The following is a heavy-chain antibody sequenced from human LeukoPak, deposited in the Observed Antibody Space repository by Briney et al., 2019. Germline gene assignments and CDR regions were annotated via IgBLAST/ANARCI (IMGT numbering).Heavy chain of an antibody. CDR1: GYTFTSYG. D-gene: IGHD4-17*01. CDR3: ARGHPSHSTVTTSYYYYGMDV. V-gene: IGHV1-18*01. CDR2: ISAYNGNT. Sequence: ASVKVSCKASGYTFTSYGISWVRQAPGQVLEWMGWISAYNGNTNHAQKLQGRVTMTTDTSTSTAYMELRSLRSDDTAVYYCARGHPSHSTVTTSYYYYGMDVWGQGTTVTVSS. J-gene: IGHJ6*02.